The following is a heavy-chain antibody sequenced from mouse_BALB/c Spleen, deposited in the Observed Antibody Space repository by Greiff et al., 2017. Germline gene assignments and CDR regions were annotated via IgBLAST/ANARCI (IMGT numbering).Heavy chain of an antibody. J-gene: IGHJ2*01. CDR1: GYSITSGYY. CDR2: ISYDGSN. Sequence: DVKLQESGPGLVKPSQSLSLTCSVTGYSITSGYYWNWIRQFPGNKLEWMGYISYDGSNNYNPSLKNRISITRDTSKNQFFLKLNSVTTEDTATYYCAREGYGNYGFDYWGQGTTLTVSS. D-gene: IGHD2-1*01. CDR3: AREGYGNYGFDY. V-gene: IGHV3-6*02.